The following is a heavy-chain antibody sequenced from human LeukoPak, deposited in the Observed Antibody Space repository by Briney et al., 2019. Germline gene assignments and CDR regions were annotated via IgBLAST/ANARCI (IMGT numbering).Heavy chain of an antibody. CDR1: GGSISSSSYY. J-gene: IGHJ3*02. CDR2: IYYSGST. D-gene: IGHD1-26*01. CDR3: AYLSGSYPDAFDI. Sequence: PSETLSPTCTVSGGSISSSSYYWGWIRPPPGKGLEWIGSIYYSGSTYYNPSLKSRVTISVDTSKNQFSLKLSSVTAADTAVYYCAYLSGSYPDAFDIWGQGTMVTVSS. V-gene: IGHV4-39*07.